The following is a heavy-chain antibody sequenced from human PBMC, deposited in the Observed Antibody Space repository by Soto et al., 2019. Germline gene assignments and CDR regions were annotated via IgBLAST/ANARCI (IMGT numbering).Heavy chain of an antibody. CDR1: GYIFTSYG. V-gene: IGHV1-18*01. Sequence: QAHLVQSGPEVKKPGASVKVSCKGSGYIFTSYGIAWVRQAPGQGLEWMGWISAHNGKTEYAQKFQGRVTVTRDTSTSTAYLELRSLRSDDTALYYCARGRDGDYWGQGAVVTVSS. CDR2: ISAHNGKT. J-gene: IGHJ4*02. CDR3: ARGRDGDY.